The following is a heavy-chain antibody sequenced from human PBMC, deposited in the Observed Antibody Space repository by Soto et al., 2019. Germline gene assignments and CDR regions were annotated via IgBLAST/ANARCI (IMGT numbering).Heavy chain of an antibody. CDR1: GFTFSSYW. CDR2: IKQDGSEK. CDR3: ARGSVLPSFRSTQSDY. J-gene: IGHJ4*02. D-gene: IGHD2-8*01. Sequence: GGSLRLSCAASGFTFSSYWMSWVRQAPGKGLEWVANIKQDGSEKYYVDSVKGRFTISRDNAKNSLYLQMNSLRAEDTAVYYCARGSVLPSFRSTQSDYWGQGTLVTVSS. V-gene: IGHV3-7*01.